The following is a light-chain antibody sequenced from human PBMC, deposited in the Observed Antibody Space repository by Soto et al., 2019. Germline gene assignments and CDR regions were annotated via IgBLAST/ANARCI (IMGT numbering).Light chain of an antibody. CDR3: TSYTSSTPFYV. V-gene: IGLV2-8*01. CDR2: EVS. CDR1: SSDVGGYNY. J-gene: IGLJ1*01. Sequence: QSALTQPPSASGSFGQSVTISCTGPSSDVGGYNYVSWYQQHPGKAPKLMIYEVSERPSGVPDRFSGSKSGNTASLTVSGLQADDEADYYCTSYTSSTPFYVFGTGTKVTVL.